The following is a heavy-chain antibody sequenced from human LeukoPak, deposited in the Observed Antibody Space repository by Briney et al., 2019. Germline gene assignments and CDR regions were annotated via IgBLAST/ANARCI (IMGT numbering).Heavy chain of an antibody. CDR1: GGSISSSSYY. D-gene: IGHD6-19*01. V-gene: IGHV4-39*01. CDR2: IYYSGST. Sequence: KPSETLSLTCTVSGGSISSSSYYWGWIRQPPGKGLEWIGSIYYSGSTYYNPSLKSRVTISVDTSKNQFSLKLSSVTAADTAVYYCARQPMEYSSGWYEYNWFDSWGQGTLVTVSS. CDR3: ARQPMEYSSGWYEYNWFDS. J-gene: IGHJ5*01.